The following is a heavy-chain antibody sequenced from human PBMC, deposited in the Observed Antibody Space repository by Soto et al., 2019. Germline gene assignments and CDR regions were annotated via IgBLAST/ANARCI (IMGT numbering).Heavy chain of an antibody. CDR1: GYTFTSYD. CDR3: ARWDIAVAGTRKFVPWFDP. D-gene: IGHD6-19*01. J-gene: IGHJ5*02. Sequence: ASVKVSCKASGYTFTSYDINWVRQATGQGLEGMGWMNPNSGNTGYAQKFQGRVTMTRNTSMSTAYMELSRLRSDDTAVYYCARWDIAVAGTRKFVPWFDPWGQGTLVTVSS. CDR2: MNPNSGNT. V-gene: IGHV1-8*01.